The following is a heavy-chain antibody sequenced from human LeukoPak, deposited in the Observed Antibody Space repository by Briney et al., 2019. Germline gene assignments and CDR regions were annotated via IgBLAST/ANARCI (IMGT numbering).Heavy chain of an antibody. CDR3: AREGGSYYYYGMDV. D-gene: IGHD1-26*01. CDR1: GFTFSSYA. CDR2: ISSNGGST. V-gene: IGHV3-64*01. J-gene: IGHJ6*02. Sequence: PGGSLRLSCAASGFTFSSYAMHWVRQAPGRGPEYVSAISSNGGSTYYANSVKGRFTISRDNSKNTLYLQMGSLRAEDMAVYYCAREGGSYYYYGMDVWGQGTTVTVSS.